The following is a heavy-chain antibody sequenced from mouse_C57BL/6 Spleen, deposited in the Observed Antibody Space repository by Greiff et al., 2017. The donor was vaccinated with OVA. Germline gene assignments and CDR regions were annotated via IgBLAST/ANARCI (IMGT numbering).Heavy chain of an antibody. J-gene: IGHJ1*03. V-gene: IGHV1-61*01. CDR1: GYTFTSYW. Sequence: QVQLQQPGAELVRPGSSVKLSCKASGYTFTSYWMDWVKQRPGQGLEWIGNIYPSDSETHYNQKFKDKATLTVDKSSSTAYMQLSSLTSEVSAVYYCARDVDGGWYFDVWGTGTTVTVSS. CDR3: ARDVDGGWYFDV. CDR2: IYPSDSET. D-gene: IGHD1-1*01.